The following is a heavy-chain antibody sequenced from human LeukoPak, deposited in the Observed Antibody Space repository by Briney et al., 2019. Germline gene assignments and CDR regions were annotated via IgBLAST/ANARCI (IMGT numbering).Heavy chain of an antibody. V-gene: IGHV3-23*01. D-gene: IGHD3-3*01. CDR1: GFTFSSYA. CDR2: ISGSGGST. CDR3: AKTERITIFGVVIIPVWFAP. Sequence: GXSLRLSCAASGFTFSSYAMSWVRQAQGKGREWVSAISGSGGSTYYPHPLKRPFTTSIDNSKHPLYLQINSLRAEDTAVYYCAKTERITIFGVVIIPVWFAPWGQGTLVTVSS. J-gene: IGHJ5*02.